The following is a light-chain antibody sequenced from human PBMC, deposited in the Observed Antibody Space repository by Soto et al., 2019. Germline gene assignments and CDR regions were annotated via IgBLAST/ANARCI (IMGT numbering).Light chain of an antibody. J-gene: IGLJ2*01. Sequence: QSALTQPASVSGSPGKSITISCTGTSSDVGSYNLVSWYQQHPGKAPRLMIYEVSKRPSGVSNRFSGSKSGNTASLTISGLQAEDEADYYCCSYAGLVVFGGGTKLTVL. CDR2: EVS. CDR1: SSDVGSYNL. CDR3: CSYAGLVV. V-gene: IGLV2-23*02.